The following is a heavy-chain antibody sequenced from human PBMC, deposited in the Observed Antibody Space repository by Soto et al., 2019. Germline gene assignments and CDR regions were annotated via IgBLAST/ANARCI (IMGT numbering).Heavy chain of an antibody. CDR3: AKALGELSPESYDY. Sequence: GGSLRLSCEASGFSFSSYGMHWVRQAPGKGLEWVAFISYDGSNKYYVDSVQGRFTIFRDSSRNALDLQMNSLRPEDTAVYYCAKALGELSPESYDYWGQGT. D-gene: IGHD3-16*02. J-gene: IGHJ4*02. V-gene: IGHV3-30*18. CDR1: GFSFSSYG. CDR2: ISYDGSNK.